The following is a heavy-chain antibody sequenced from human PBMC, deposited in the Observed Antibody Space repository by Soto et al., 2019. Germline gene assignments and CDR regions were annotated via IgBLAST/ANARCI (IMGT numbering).Heavy chain of an antibody. V-gene: IGHV3-23*01. J-gene: IGHJ4*02. CDR1: GFTFTTYA. CDR3: AKVNSIVGDGDHDY. Sequence: EVQLLESGGGLVQPGGSLRLSCAASGFTFTTYAMSWVRQPPGKGLEWVSGISSSCDIPYYADSVKGGFTISRDQSKKTVYLQMNSLRAEDTALYYCAKVNSIVGDGDHDYWGQGNLVSVSS. CDR2: ISSSCDIP. D-gene: IGHD4-17*01.